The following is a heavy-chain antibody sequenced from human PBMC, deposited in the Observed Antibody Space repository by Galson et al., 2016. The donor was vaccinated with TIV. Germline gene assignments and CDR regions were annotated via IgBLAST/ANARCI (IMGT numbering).Heavy chain of an antibody. Sequence: CIGYIFSSGSTKYNPSLKSRVAISVDTSRNQFSLKLTSVTAADTAVYYCARDSWGSGYNSGWEGFDLWGQGTMVTVSS. CDR2: IFSSGST. V-gene: IGHV4-59*01. D-gene: IGHD6-19*01. J-gene: IGHJ3*01. CDR3: ARDSWGSGYNSGWEGFDL.